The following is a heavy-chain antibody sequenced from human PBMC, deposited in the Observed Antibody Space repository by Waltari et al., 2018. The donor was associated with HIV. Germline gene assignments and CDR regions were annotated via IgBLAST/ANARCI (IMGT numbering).Heavy chain of an antibody. Sequence: QVPLVKSGGAVIQSGKYLRLSCAASGFNCSNYPMTWVRQGPGKGLEWLSVIWADGSHESYADFAKGRFTISRDDSDNTLFLYLSGLRADDTAVYYCARDQHSATNYYGLDVWGQGTTVTVS. CDR2: IWADGSHE. J-gene: IGHJ6*02. CDR3: ARDQHSATNYYGLDV. CDR1: GFNCSNYP. V-gene: IGHV3-33*02. D-gene: IGHD3-10*01.